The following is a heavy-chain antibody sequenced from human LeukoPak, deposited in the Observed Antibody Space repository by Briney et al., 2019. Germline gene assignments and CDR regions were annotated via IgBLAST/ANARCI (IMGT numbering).Heavy chain of an antibody. Sequence: PGGSLRLSCAVSGVTLTSAWMSWVRQAPGKGLEWVAVISYDGSNKYYADSVKGRFTISRDNSKNTLYLQMNSLRAEDTAVYYCAKCLGSGWYASSDWGQGTLVTVSS. D-gene: IGHD6-13*01. CDR1: GVTLTSAW. CDR3: AKCLGSGWYASSD. CDR2: ISYDGSNK. J-gene: IGHJ4*02. V-gene: IGHV3-30*18.